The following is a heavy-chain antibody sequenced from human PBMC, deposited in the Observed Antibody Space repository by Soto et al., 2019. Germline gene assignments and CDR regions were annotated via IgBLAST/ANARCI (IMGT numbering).Heavy chain of an antibody. CDR2: ISYDGSNK. Sequence: PGGSLRLSCAASGFTFSSYGMHWVRQAPGKGLEWVAVISYDGSNKYYADSVKGRFTISRDNSKNTLYLQMNSLRAEDTAVYYCAKLPWGSGSPTLEDYPYFDYWGQGTLVTVSS. CDR3: AKLPWGSGSPTLEDYPYFDY. J-gene: IGHJ4*02. D-gene: IGHD3-10*01. CDR1: GFTFSSYG. V-gene: IGHV3-30*18.